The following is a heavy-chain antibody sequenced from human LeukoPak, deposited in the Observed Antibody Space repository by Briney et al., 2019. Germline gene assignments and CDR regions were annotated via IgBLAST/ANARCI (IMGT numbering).Heavy chain of an antibody. CDR1: GLNFSTYS. J-gene: IGHJ4*02. V-gene: IGHV3-21*01. Sequence: GGSLRLSCAASGLNFSTYSMNWVRRAPGKGLEWVSLISSTSGYIYYADSVKGRFTISRDNAKNSLYLQMNSLTAEDTAVYYCAKGSGYSYGFIDYWGQGTLVTVSS. CDR3: AKGSGYSYGFIDY. CDR2: ISSTSGYI. D-gene: IGHD5-18*01.